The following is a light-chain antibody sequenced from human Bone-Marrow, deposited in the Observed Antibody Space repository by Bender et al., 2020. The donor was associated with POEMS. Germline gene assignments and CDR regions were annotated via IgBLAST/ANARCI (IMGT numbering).Light chain of an antibody. CDR3: QSYDSTVRASV. CDR2: GNT. V-gene: IGLV1-40*01. CDR1: TSNFGAGYD. J-gene: IGLJ2*01. Sequence: QSVLTQLPSVSGAPGQKVTMSCTGTTSNFGAGYDVHWYQHLPGTAPKLLIYGNTNRPSGVPDRFSGSKTGTSASLAISGLQAEDEGDYYCQSYDSTVRASVFGGGTKVTVL.